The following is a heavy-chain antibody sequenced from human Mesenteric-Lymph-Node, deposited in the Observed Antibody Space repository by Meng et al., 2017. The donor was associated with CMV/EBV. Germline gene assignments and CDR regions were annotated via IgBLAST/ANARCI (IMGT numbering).Heavy chain of an antibody. Sequence: GGSLRLSCAASGFTFSDYYMNWVRQAPGKGLEWVSSISSSSTIYYADSVKGRFTISRDNAKNSLYLQMNSLRAEDTAVYYCARDRSQKYCSGGSCYYFWGQGTLVTVSS. V-gene: IGHV3-69-1*01. D-gene: IGHD2-15*01. CDR1: GFTFSDYY. CDR2: ISSSSTI. J-gene: IGHJ4*02. CDR3: ARDRSQKYCSGGSCYYF.